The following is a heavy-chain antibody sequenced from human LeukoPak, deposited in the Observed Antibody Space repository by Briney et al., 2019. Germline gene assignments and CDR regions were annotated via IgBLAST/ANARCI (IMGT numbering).Heavy chain of an antibody. J-gene: IGHJ6*03. CDR1: GFTFSNAW. CDR2: IKSKTDGGTT. Sequence: GGSLRLSCAASGFTFSNAWMSWVRQAPGKGLEWVGRIKSKTDGGTTDYAAPVKGRFTISRDDSKNTLYLQMNSLRTEDTAVYYCTTDLSAGSLRYYYYYMDVWGKGTTVTVSS. V-gene: IGHV3-15*01. CDR3: TTDLSAGSLRYYYYYMDV.